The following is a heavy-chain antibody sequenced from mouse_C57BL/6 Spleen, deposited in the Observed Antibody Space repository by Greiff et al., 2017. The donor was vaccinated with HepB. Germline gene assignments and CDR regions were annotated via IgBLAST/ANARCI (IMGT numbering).Heavy chain of an antibody. CDR3: ARHGNYGSSYSFDY. CDR1: GYAFTNYL. Sequence: VQLQESGAELVRPGTSVKVSCKASGYAFTNYLIEWVKQRPGQGLEWIGVINPGSGGTNYNEKFKGKATLTADKSSSTAYMQLSSLTSEDSAVYFCARHGNYGSSYSFDYWGQGTTLTVSS. D-gene: IGHD1-1*01. J-gene: IGHJ2*01. V-gene: IGHV1-54*01. CDR2: INPGSGGT.